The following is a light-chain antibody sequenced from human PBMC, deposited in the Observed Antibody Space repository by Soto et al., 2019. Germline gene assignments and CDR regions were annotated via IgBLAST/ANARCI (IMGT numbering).Light chain of an antibody. V-gene: IGKV3-20*01. CDR2: GAY. Sequence: EIVLTQSPGTLSLSPGERATLSCRASQSVSRSYLAWYQQKPGQAPRLLIYGAYSRATGIPDRFSASGSGTAFTLTIIRLDPEDLAVYYCQPYGSSPFNFGPGTKVDIK. CDR1: QSVSRSY. CDR3: QPYGSSPFN. J-gene: IGKJ3*01.